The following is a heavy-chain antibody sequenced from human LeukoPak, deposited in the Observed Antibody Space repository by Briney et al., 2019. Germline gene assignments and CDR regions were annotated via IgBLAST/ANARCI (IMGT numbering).Heavy chain of an antibody. V-gene: IGHV5-51*01. Sequence: GEALKISCKGAEKTFNGFWIAWVRRMPGKGLEWMGIIYPSDSDTNYWASVQGQVTISAHKSITTAYLQWRSLKASDTAMYYCARHGYYYGGSSGYYYYMDVWGKGTTVTVSS. CDR3: ARHGYYYGGSSGYYYYMDV. CDR1: EKTFNGFW. J-gene: IGHJ6*03. D-gene: IGHD4-23*01. CDR2: IYPSDSDT.